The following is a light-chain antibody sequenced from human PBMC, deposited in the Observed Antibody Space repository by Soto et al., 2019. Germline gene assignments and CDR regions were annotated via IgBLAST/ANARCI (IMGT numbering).Light chain of an antibody. CDR3: QYYERSSLSGFV. J-gene: IGLJ1*01. CDR2: ANS. Sequence: QSVLTQPPSVAGGPGQRLTIPCTGGSANIGADEEVHWDQQLPGTAPKLLIYANSNRPSGVSDRFSGSKSGISASLALAGLQADDEADYYCQYYERSSLSGFVFGSGT. V-gene: IGLV1-40*01. CDR1: SANIGADEE.